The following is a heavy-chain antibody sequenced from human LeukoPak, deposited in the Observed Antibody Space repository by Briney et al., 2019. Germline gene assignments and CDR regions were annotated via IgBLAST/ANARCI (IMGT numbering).Heavy chain of an antibody. CDR1: GYTFTSYD. CDR3: ARDVYDYVWGSYRPDAFDI. V-gene: IGHV1-8*01. CDR2: MNPNSGNT. J-gene: IGHJ3*02. Sequence: GASVKVSCKASGYTFTSYDINWVRQATGQGLEWMGWMNPNSGNTGYAQKFQGRVTMTRNTSISTAYMELSSLRSEDTAVYYCARDVYDYVWGSYRPDAFDIWGQGTMVTVSS. D-gene: IGHD3-16*02.